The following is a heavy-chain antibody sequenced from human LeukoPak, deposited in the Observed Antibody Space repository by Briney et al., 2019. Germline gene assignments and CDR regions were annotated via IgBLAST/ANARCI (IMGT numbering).Heavy chain of an antibody. D-gene: IGHD2-15*01. J-gene: IGHJ4*02. CDR1: GGTFSSYA. CDR2: IIPIFGTA. V-gene: IGHV1-69*01. CDR3: ARDPGYCSGGSCRPNDY. Sequence: GSSVKVSCKASGGTFSSYAISWVRQAPGQGLEWMGGIIPIFGTANYAQEFQGRVTITADESTSTAYMELSSLRSEDTAVYYCARDPGYCSGGSCRPNDYWGQGTLVTVSS.